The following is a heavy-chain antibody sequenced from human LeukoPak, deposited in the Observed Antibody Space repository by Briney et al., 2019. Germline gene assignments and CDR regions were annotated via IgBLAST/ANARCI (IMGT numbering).Heavy chain of an antibody. V-gene: IGHV4-59*12. CDR1: GGSISSYY. Sequence: SETLSLTCTVSGGSISSYYWSWIRQPPGKGLEWIGYIYYSGSTNYNPSLKSRVTISVDTSKNQFSLKLSSVTAADTAVYYCARGCLGVRDLLGVVVVPAASPQHFDYWGQGTLVTVSS. CDR3: ARGCLGVRDLLGVVVVPAASPQHFDY. J-gene: IGHJ4*02. CDR2: IYYSGST. D-gene: IGHD2-2*01.